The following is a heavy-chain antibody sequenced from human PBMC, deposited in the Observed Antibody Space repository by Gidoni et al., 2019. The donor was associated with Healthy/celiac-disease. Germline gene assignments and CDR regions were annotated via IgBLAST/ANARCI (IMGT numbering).Heavy chain of an antibody. CDR1: GFTFSSYG. V-gene: IGHV3-33*01. J-gene: IGHJ4*02. D-gene: IGHD1-26*01. CDR2: RWYDGSNN. Sequence: QVQLVESGGGVVQPGRSLRLSCAASGFTFSSYGRPWVRQAPGKGMEWVAVRWYDGSNNYYADSVKGRFTISRDNSKNTLYLQMNSLRAEDTAVYYCARELTSGSYYDYWGQGTLVTVSS. CDR3: ARELTSGSYYDY.